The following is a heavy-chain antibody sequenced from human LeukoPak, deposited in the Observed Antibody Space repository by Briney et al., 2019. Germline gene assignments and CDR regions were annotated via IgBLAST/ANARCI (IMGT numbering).Heavy chain of an antibody. D-gene: IGHD3-10*01. CDR1: GSNYNTYW. Sequence: GGSLRLSCVASGSNYNTYWMSWVRQAPGKGLEWVANIKQDGSEKNYVDSVKGRFTISRDNSKNTLYLQMNSLRAEDTAVNYCAKESYNYGLGSIRPFDYWGQGTLVTVSS. CDR3: AKESYNYGLGSIRPFDY. V-gene: IGHV3-7*01. CDR2: IKQDGSEK. J-gene: IGHJ4*02.